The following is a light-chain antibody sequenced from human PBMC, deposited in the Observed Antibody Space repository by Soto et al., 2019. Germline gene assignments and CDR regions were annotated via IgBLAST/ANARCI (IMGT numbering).Light chain of an antibody. V-gene: IGLV4-60*03. CDR2: LEGSGSY. Sequence: QPVLTQSSSASASLGSSVKLTCTLSSGHSTNLIAWHQQQPGKAPRYLMKLEGSGSYNKGSGVPDRFSGSSSGADRYLTISNLQSDDEADYYCETWDSNTRVFGGGTQLTVL. CDR1: SGHSTNL. J-gene: IGLJ3*02. CDR3: ETWDSNTRV.